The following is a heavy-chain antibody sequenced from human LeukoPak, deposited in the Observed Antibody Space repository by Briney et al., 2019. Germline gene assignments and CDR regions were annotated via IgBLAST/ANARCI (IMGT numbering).Heavy chain of an antibody. CDR2: IYHSGST. J-gene: IGHJ6*02. Sequence: SETLSLTCAVSGGSISSSNWWSWVRQPPGKGLEWIGEIYHSGSTNYNPSLKSRVTISVDKSKNQFSLKLSSVTAADTAVYYCAREYYDILTGYHYGMDVWGQGTTVTVSS. V-gene: IGHV4-4*02. D-gene: IGHD3-9*01. CDR1: GGSISSSNW. CDR3: AREYYDILTGYHYGMDV.